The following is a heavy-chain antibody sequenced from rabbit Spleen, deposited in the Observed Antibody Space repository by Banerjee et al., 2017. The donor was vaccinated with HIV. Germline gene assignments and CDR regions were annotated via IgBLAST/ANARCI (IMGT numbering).Heavy chain of an antibody. D-gene: IGHD1-1*01. Sequence: QSLEESGGDLVKPGASLTLTCTASGFDLSSCYYMCWVRQAPGKGLEWIACIYITGGSTYYASWAKGRFTISETSSTTVDLKMTSLTAADTATYFCARDVDTIYFRFSWWGPGTLVTVS. CDR2: IYITGGST. CDR1: GFDLSSCYY. J-gene: IGHJ4*01. V-gene: IGHV1S40*01. CDR3: ARDVDTIYFRFSW.